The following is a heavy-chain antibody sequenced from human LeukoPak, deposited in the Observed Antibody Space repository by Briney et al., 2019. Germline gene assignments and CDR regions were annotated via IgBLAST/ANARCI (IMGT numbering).Heavy chain of an antibody. CDR2: INWNSDTI. V-gene: IGHV3-9*01. J-gene: IGHJ4*02. D-gene: IGHD5-12*01. CDR1: GFTFDDYA. Sequence: GRSLRLSCAASGFTFDDYAIHWVRQAPGKGLEWVSSINWNSDTIDYADSVKGRFTISRDNAKNSLYLQMSSLRAEDTALYYCAKCSGYDLGVDYFDYWGQGTLVTVSS. CDR3: AKCSGYDLGVDYFDY.